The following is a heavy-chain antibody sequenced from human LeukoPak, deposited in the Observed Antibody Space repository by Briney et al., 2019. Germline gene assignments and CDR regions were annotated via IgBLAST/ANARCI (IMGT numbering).Heavy chain of an antibody. Sequence: PGGSLRLSCAASGFTFSNYGMHWVRQAPGKGLEWVAIIWYDGSNKYYADSVKGRFTISRDNSKNTLYLQMNSLRAEDTAVYYCAKSISVGIGVHDFWGQGTPVTVSS. CDR3: AKSISVGIGVHDF. J-gene: IGHJ4*02. D-gene: IGHD1-26*01. V-gene: IGHV3-33*06. CDR2: IWYDGSNK. CDR1: GFTFSNYG.